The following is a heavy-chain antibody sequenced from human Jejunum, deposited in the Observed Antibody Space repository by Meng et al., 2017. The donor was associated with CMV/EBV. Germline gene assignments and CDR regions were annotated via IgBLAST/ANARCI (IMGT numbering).Heavy chain of an antibody. CDR3: ARLQWAAFDF. V-gene: IGHV3-48*03. CDR1: GFTLKSDE. D-gene: IGHD1-26*01. CDR2: ISGPGKAI. J-gene: IGHJ4*02. Sequence: SCAVSGFTLKSDEMSWVRQAPGEGLEWISYISGPGKAIYYADSVRGRFTISRDNAKSSLYLQMSGLRAEDTAVYYCARLQWAAFDFLGQGTLVTVSS.